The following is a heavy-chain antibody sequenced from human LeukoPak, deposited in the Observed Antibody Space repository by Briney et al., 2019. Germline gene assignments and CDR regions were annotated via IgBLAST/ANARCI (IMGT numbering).Heavy chain of an antibody. V-gene: IGHV1-24*01. CDR3: ATPKGY. CDR1: VYTLTELS. J-gene: IGHJ4*02. CDR2: FDPEDGET. Sequence: ASVTVSFTCSVYTLTELSMHWVRQAPGKGLEWMGGFDPEDGETIYAQKFQGRVTMTEDTSTDTAYMELSSLRSEDTAVYYCATPKGYWGQGTLVTVSS.